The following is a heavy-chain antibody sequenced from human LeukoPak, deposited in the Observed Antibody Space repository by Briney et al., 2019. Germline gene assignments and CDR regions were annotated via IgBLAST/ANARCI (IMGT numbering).Heavy chain of an antibody. V-gene: IGHV3-30*02. J-gene: IGHJ4*02. D-gene: IGHD3-22*01. Sequence: GGSLSLSGTSSGLTFRNYGIHWVRQPQGKGLGWGAFIRFDGSYKYYADSVKGRFTISRDNSKNSLYLQMNSLRAEDTAVYYCARSSGYYYFDFDYWGQGTLVTVSS. CDR1: GLTFRNYG. CDR3: ARSSGYYYFDFDY. CDR2: IRFDGSYK.